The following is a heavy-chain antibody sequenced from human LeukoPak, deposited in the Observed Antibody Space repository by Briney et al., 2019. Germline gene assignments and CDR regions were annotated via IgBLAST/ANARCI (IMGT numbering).Heavy chain of an antibody. CDR3: ARARPVADVNWFDP. CDR1: GFTFNTYA. V-gene: IGHV3-48*02. Sequence: GGSLRLSCAASGFTFNTYAMNWVRQAPGKGLEWVSHISSSSSTIYYADSVKGRFTISRDNAKNSLYLQMNSLTDEDTALYYCARARPVADVNWFDPWGQGTLVTVSS. CDR2: ISSSSSTI. D-gene: IGHD6-19*01. J-gene: IGHJ5*02.